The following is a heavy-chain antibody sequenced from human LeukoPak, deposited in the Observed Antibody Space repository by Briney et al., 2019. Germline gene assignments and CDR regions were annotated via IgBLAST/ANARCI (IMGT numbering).Heavy chain of an antibody. CDR3: ARRSGIAAAGIDY. J-gene: IGHJ4*02. D-gene: IGHD6-13*01. CDR1: GGSISSSSYY. Sequence: PSETLSLTCAVSGGSISSSSYYWGWIRQPPGKGLEWIGSIYYSGSTYYNPSLKSRVTISVDTSKNQFSLKLSSVTAADTAVYYCARRSGIAAAGIDYWGQGTLVTVSS. CDR2: IYYSGST. V-gene: IGHV4-39*01.